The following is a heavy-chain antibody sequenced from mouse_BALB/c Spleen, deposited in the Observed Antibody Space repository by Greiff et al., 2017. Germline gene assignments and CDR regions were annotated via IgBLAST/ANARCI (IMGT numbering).Heavy chain of an antibody. CDR1: GFTFSSYG. J-gene: IGHJ4*01. Sequence: EVQLVESGGGLVQPGGSLKLSCAASGFTFSSYGMSWVRQTPDKRLELVATINSNGGSTYYPDSVKGRFTISRDNAKNTLYLQMSSLKSEDTAMYYCARDLYGAMDYWGQGTSVTVSS. V-gene: IGHV5-6-3*01. D-gene: IGHD1-1*02. CDR3: ARDLYGAMDY. CDR2: INSNGGST.